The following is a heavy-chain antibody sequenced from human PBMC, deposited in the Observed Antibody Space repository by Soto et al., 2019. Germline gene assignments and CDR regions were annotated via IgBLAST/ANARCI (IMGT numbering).Heavy chain of an antibody. CDR1: GYTFTSYA. D-gene: IGHD2-21*02. CDR3: ERAWVVVTAPDY. Sequence: QVQLVQSGAEEKKPGASVKVSCKASGYTFTSYAMHWVRQAPGQRLEWMGWINAGNGNTKYSQKFQGRVTINRDTSASTAYMELSSLRSEDTAVYYCERAWVVVTAPDYWGQGTLVTVSS. V-gene: IGHV1-3*05. CDR2: INAGNGNT. J-gene: IGHJ4*02.